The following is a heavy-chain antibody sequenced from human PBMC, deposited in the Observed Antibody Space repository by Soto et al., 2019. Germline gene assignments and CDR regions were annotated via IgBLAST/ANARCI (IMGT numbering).Heavy chain of an antibody. J-gene: IGHJ3*02. CDR1: GFTFDDYA. V-gene: IGHV3-9*01. CDR2: ISWNSGSI. Sequence: EVQLVESGGGLVQPGRSLRLSCAASGFTFDDYAMHWVRQAPGKGLEWVSGISWNSGSIGYADSVKGRFTISRDNAKNSLYLQMNSLRAEDTALYYCAKPITMVREDAFDIWGQGTMVTVSS. D-gene: IGHD3-10*01. CDR3: AKPITMVREDAFDI.